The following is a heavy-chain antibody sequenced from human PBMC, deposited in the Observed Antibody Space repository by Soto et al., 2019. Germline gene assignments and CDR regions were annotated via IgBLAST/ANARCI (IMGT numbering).Heavy chain of an antibody. CDR3: ARLTILRSDTLFDY. CDR2: ISSSSSYI. V-gene: IGHV3-21*01. Sequence: GGSLRLSCAASGFTFSSYSMNWVRQAPGKGLEWVSSISSSSSYIYYADSVKGRFTISRDNAKNSLYLQMNSLRAEDTAVYYCARLTILRSDTLFDYWGQGTLVTVSS. CDR1: GFTFSSYS. D-gene: IGHD5-12*01. J-gene: IGHJ4*02.